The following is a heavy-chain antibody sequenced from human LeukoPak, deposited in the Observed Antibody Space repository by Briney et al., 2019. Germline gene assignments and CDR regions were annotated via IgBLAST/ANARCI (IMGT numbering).Heavy chain of an antibody. Sequence: GGSLRLSCAASGFTFSSYGMHWVRQAPGKGLEWVAVIWYDGGNKYADSVKGRFTISRDNSKDTLYLQMNNLRAEDTAVYYCARDPPGGNPADDAFDMWGQGTMVTVSS. CDR2: IWYDGGNK. V-gene: IGHV3-33*01. J-gene: IGHJ3*02. CDR3: ARDPPGGNPADDAFDM. D-gene: IGHD4-23*01. CDR1: GFTFSSYG.